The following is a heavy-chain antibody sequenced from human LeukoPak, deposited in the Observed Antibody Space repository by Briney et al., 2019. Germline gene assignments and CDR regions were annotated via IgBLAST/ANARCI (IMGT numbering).Heavy chain of an antibody. CDR3: AKYPPGVFNPYFDY. Sequence: GGSLRLSCAASGFTFSSYAMSWVRQAPGKGLEWVSAISGSGGSTYYADSVKGRFTIPRDNSKNTLYLQMNSLRPEDTAVYYCAKYPPGVFNPYFDYWGQGTLVTVSS. CDR2: ISGSGGST. CDR1: GFTFSSYA. J-gene: IGHJ4*02. V-gene: IGHV3-23*01. D-gene: IGHD7-27*01.